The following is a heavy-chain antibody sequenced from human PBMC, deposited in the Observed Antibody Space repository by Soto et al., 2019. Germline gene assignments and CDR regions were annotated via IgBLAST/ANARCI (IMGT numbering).Heavy chain of an antibody. CDR3: AGEPSLITGP. Sequence: GGALRLSCAASGLTVYKDLVSWVRQVPGKGLEWVANIKQDGSEKYYVDSVKGRFTISRDNAKNSLYLQMNSLRADDTAVYYCAGEPSLITGPWGQGTLVTVSS. D-gene: IGHD3-16*01. J-gene: IGHJ5*02. V-gene: IGHV3-7*01. CDR2: IKQDGSEK. CDR1: GLTVYKDL.